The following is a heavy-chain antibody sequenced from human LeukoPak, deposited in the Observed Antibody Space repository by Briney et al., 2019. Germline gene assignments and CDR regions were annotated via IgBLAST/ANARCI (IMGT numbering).Heavy chain of an antibody. CDR3: ARGGGYNYGTFDY. Sequence: GESLKISCKGSGYKFSTYWIAWVRQMPGKGLEWMGIIYPDDSDTRYNPSFQGQVTISADKSVSTAYLQWSSLRASDTAMYYCARGGGYNYGTFDYWGQGTLVTVSS. D-gene: IGHD5-18*01. CDR2: IYPDDSDT. J-gene: IGHJ4*02. V-gene: IGHV5-51*01. CDR1: GYKFSTYW.